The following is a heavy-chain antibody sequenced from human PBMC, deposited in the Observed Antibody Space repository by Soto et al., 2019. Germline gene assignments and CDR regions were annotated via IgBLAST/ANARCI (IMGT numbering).Heavy chain of an antibody. D-gene: IGHD3-3*02. CDR1: GYTLTELS. J-gene: IGHJ5*02. CDR3: ATAEHFRGSIDP. V-gene: IGHV1-24*01. CDR2: FDPEDGET. Sequence: GASMTVSCKVSGYTLTELSMHWVRQAPGKGLEWMGGFDPEDGETIYAQKFQGRVTMTEDTSTDTAYMELSSLRSEDTAVYYCATAEHFRGSIDPWGQGTLVTVSS.